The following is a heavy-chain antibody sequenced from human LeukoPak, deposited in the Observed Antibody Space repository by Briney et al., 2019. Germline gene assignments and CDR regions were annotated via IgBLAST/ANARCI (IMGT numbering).Heavy chain of an antibody. CDR3: ARGPNPGAEYDSSGYYSEYFDY. V-gene: IGHV3-30-3*01. CDR1: GFTFSSYA. J-gene: IGHJ4*02. CDR2: ISYDGSNK. D-gene: IGHD3-22*01. Sequence: GGSLRLSCAASGFTFSSYAMHWVRQAPGKGLEWVAVISYDGSNKYYADSVKDRFTISRDNSKNTLYLQMNSLRAEDTAVYYCARGPNPGAEYDSSGYYSEYFDYWGQGTLVTVSS.